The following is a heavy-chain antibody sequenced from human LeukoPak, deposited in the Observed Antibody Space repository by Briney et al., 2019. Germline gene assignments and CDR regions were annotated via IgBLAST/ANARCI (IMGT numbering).Heavy chain of an antibody. CDR3: AKPSMIVVVITEFDY. D-gene: IGHD3-22*01. CDR2: ISGSGGST. Sequence: GGSLRLSCAASGFTFSSYAMSWVRQAPGKGLEWVSAISGSGGSTYYADSVKGRFTISRDNSKNTLYLQMNSLRAEDTAVYYCAKPSMIVVVITEFDYWGQGTLVTVSS. CDR1: GFTFSSYA. V-gene: IGHV3-23*01. J-gene: IGHJ4*02.